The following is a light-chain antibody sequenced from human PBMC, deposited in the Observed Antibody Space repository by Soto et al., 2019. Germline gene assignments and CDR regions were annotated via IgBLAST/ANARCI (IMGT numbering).Light chain of an antibody. V-gene: IGKV1-9*01. Sequence: LTQSPGTLSLSPGERATLSCRASQTVTGTYLAWYQQKPGNAPKLLIYAASTLHSGVPSRFSGSGSGTDFTLTISSLQPEDFVTYYCQQLNVNLLFGQGTKLEIK. CDR2: AAS. J-gene: IGKJ2*01. CDR1: QTVTGTY. CDR3: QQLNVNLL.